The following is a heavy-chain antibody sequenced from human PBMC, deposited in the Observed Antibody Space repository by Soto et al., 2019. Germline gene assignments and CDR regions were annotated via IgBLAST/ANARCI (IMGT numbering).Heavy chain of an antibody. Sequence: QVQLVQSGAEVKKPGSSVKVSCKASGGTFSSYAISWVRQAPGQGLEWMGGIIPIFGTANYAQKFQGRVTIPADESTSTAYMELSSLRSEDTAVYYCARARLGAITPLDLCYGMDVWGQGTTVTVSS. CDR2: IIPIFGTA. D-gene: IGHD3-16*01. CDR3: ARARLGAITPLDLCYGMDV. V-gene: IGHV1-69*01. CDR1: GGTFSSYA. J-gene: IGHJ6*02.